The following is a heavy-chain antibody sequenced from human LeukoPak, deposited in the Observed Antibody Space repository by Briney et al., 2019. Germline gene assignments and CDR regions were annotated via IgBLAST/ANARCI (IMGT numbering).Heavy chain of an antibody. CDR1: GFTFSGSA. J-gene: IGHJ2*01. CDR3: ARDTYYDSSGYTNWYFDL. Sequence: GGSLKLSCAASGFTFSGSAMYWVRQASGKGLEWVGRTRNKANSYTTEYAASVKGRFTISRDDSKNSLYLQMNSLKTEDTAVYYCARDTYYDSSGYTNWYFDLWGRGTLVTVSS. V-gene: IGHV3-72*01. CDR2: TRNKANSYTT. D-gene: IGHD3-22*01.